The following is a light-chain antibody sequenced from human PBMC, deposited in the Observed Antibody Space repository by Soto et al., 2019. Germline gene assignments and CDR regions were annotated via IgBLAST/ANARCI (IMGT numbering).Light chain of an antibody. V-gene: IGKV3-20*01. J-gene: IGKJ1*01. Sequence: EIVLTQSPGTLSLSPGERATLSCRASLTIVGTYLAWYQQKPGQAPRLLIYGASSRASGIPDRFSGGGSGTAFALTINSLEPDDSAGCYCQLGGFGQGTKVEI. CDR3: QLGG. CDR1: LTIVGTY. CDR2: GAS.